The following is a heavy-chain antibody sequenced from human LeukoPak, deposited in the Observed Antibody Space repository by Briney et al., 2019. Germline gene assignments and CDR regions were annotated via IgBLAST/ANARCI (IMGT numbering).Heavy chain of an antibody. V-gene: IGHV4-39*01. CDR2: IYYSGST. D-gene: IGHD5-12*01. Sequence: SETLSLTCTVSGGSISSGDYYWSWIRQPPGKGLEWIASIYYSGSTYYNPSLKSRVTISVDTSKNQFSLKLSSVTAADTAVYYCASQYSASHGRAFDFWGQGTMVTVSS. CDR1: GGSISSGDYY. J-gene: IGHJ3*01. CDR3: ASQYSASHGRAFDF.